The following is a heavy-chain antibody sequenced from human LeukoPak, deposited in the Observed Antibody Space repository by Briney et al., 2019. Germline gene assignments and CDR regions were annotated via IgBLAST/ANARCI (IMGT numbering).Heavy chain of an antibody. J-gene: IGHJ4*02. CDR2: INHSGST. CDR1: GGSFSGYY. CDR3: ARGLYSSSWYYFDY. D-gene: IGHD6-13*01. Sequence: SETLSLTCAVYGGSFSGYYWSWIRQPPGKGLEWIGEINHSGSTNYNPSLKSRVTISVDTSKNQFSLKLSSVTAADTAVYYCARGLYSSSWYYFDYWGQGTLVTVSS. V-gene: IGHV4-34*01.